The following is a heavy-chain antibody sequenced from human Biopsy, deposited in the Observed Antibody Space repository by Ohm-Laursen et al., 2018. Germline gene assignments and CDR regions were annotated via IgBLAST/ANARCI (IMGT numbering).Heavy chain of an antibody. Sequence: SLKLSCAASGFGMYAMHWVRQPPGKGLEWLAVIAYDGSNKYYAESVKGRFTISRDRSRDTVHLQMNSLRYEDTALYYCAKDGGQWLGGAFDIWGHGTMVSVSS. CDR2: IAYDGSNK. CDR3: AKDGGQWLGGAFDI. J-gene: IGHJ3*02. CDR1: GFGMYA. D-gene: IGHD6-19*01. V-gene: IGHV3-30*18.